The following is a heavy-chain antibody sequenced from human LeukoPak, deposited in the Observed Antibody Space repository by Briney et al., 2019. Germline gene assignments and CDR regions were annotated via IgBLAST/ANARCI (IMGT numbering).Heavy chain of an antibody. CDR3: ASVPPPRGYTYYYYGMDV. Sequence: ASVKVSCKASGYTFTSYAMHWVRQAPGQRLECMGWINTGNGNTKYSQKFQGRVTITRDTSASTAYMELSSLRSEDTAVYYCASVPPPRGYTYYYYGMDVWGQGTTVTVSS. V-gene: IGHV1-3*04. J-gene: IGHJ6*02. CDR2: INTGNGNT. CDR1: GYTFTSYA. D-gene: IGHD2-2*02.